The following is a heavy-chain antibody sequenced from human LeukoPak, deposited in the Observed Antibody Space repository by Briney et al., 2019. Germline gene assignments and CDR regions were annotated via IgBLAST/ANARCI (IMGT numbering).Heavy chain of an antibody. CDR3: ARGREWELRASLDY. J-gene: IGHJ4*02. V-gene: IGHV3-33*01. CDR2: IWCDGSNK. CDR1: GFTFSSYG. D-gene: IGHD1-26*01. Sequence: GGSLRLSCAASGFTFSSYGMHWVRQAPGKGLEWVAVIWCDGSNKYYADSVKGRFTISRDNSKNTLYLQMNSLRAEDTAVYYCARGREWELRASLDYWGQGTLVTVSS.